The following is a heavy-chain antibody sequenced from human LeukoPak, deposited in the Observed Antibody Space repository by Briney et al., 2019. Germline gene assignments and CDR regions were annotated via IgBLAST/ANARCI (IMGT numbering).Heavy chain of an antibody. CDR3: ARGSSMVRVNWFDP. Sequence: ASVKVSCKASGYTFTGYYMHWVRQAPGQGLEWMGWINPNSGGTNYAQKFQGRVTMTRDTSISTAYMELSRLRSDDTAVYYCARGSSMVRVNWFDPWGQGTLVTVSS. CDR1: GYTFTGYY. V-gene: IGHV1-2*02. J-gene: IGHJ5*02. D-gene: IGHD3-10*01. CDR2: INPNSGGT.